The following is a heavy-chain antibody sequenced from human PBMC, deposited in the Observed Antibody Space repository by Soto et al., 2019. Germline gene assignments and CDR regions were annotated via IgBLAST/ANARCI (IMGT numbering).Heavy chain of an antibody. D-gene: IGHD3-9*01. CDR3: ARLGAQVYYDILTGYPPHFDY. CDR1: GGSISSSSYY. V-gene: IGHV4-39*01. J-gene: IGHJ4*02. Sequence: ETLSLTCTVSGGSISSSSYYWGWIRQPPGKGLEWIGSIYYSGSTYYNPSLKSRVTISVDTSKNQFSLKLSSVTAADTAVYYCARLGAQVYYDILTGYPPHFDYWGQGTLVTVSS. CDR2: IYYSGST.